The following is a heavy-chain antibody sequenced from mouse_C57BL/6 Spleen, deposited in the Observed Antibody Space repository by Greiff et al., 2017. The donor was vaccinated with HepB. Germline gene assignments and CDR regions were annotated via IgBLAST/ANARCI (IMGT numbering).Heavy chain of an antibody. CDR3: AREGYDYDERAWFAY. J-gene: IGHJ3*01. D-gene: IGHD2-4*01. V-gene: IGHV1-82*01. CDR2: IYPGDGDT. Sequence: QVQLQQSGPELVKPGASVKISCKASGYAFSSSWMNWVKQRPGKGLEWIGRIYPGDGDTNYNGKFKGKATLTADKSSSTAYMQLSSLTSEDSAVYFCAREGYDYDERAWFAYWGQGTLVTVSA. CDR1: GYAFSSSW.